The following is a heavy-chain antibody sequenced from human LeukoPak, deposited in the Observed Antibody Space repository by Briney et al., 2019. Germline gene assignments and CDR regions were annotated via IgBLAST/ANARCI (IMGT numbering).Heavy chain of an antibody. V-gene: IGHV4-59*12. D-gene: IGHD2-15*01. Sequence: KPSETLSLTCSVSGGSISSYYWSWIRQTPGKGPEWIAYIHYSGSTNYNPSLKSRVTISVDTSKNQFSLKLSSVTAADTAVYYCASQKRYCSGGSCYLSRQRHIRFDPWGQGTLVTVSS. CDR2: IHYSGST. CDR3: ASQKRYCSGGSCYLSRQRHIRFDP. J-gene: IGHJ5*02. CDR1: GGSISSYY.